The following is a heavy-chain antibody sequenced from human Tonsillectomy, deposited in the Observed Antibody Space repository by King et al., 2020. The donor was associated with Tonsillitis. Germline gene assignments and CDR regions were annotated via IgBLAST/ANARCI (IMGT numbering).Heavy chain of an antibody. Sequence: QLQESGPGLVKPSQTLSLTCTVSGGSLSVGGHYWSWLRQHPKKGLEWIGYIYYSGDTYYNPSLKSRVTISVDMSKNHFSLKLSSVTAADTAVYYCAKRGSYYYGSGPDYWGQGTLVTVSS. D-gene: IGHD3-10*01. V-gene: IGHV4-31*03. CDR3: AKRGSYYYGSGPDY. J-gene: IGHJ4*02. CDR2: IYYSGDT. CDR1: GGSLSVGGHY.